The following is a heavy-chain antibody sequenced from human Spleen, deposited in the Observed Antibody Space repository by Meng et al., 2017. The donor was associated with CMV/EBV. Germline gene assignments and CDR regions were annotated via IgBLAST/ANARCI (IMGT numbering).Heavy chain of an antibody. Sequence: GESLKISCVASGFSFSSYWMHWVRQGPGKGLVWVSRITADGTITSYADSVRGRFTISRDNAKNTLYLQMDSLRAEDTAMYYCARGRITVFGVVSTFDYWGRGTLVTVSS. J-gene: IGHJ4*02. V-gene: IGHV3-74*01. D-gene: IGHD3-3*01. CDR3: ARGRITVFGVVSTFDY. CDR1: GFSFSSYW. CDR2: ITADGTIT.